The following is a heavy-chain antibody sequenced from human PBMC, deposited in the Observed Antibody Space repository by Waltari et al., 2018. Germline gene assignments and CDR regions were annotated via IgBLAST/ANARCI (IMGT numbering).Heavy chain of an antibody. D-gene: IGHD3-3*01. CDR3: ARGRPQYYDFWSGYLGFDY. CDR1: GYTFTSFD. J-gene: IGHJ4*02. V-gene: IGHV1-8*01. Sequence: QVQLVQSGAEVKKPGASVKVSCKAAGYTFTSFDINWVRQATGQGLEWMGWMNPNSGYTGYAQKFQGRVTITRNTSISTAYMELSTLRSEDTAVYYCARGRPQYYDFWSGYLGFDYWGQGTLVTVSS. CDR2: MNPNSGYT.